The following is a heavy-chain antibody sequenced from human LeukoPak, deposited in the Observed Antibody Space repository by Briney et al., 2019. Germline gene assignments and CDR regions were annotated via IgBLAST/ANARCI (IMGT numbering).Heavy chain of an antibody. Sequence: SVKLSCKASGGTFSSYAISWVRLAPGQGLEWMGRIIPILGIANYAQKFQGRVTITADKSTSTAYMELSSLRSEDTAVYYCAIVVEPTRFDYWGQGTLVTVSS. CDR3: AIVVEPTRFDY. CDR1: GGTFSSYA. CDR2: IIPILGIA. D-gene: IGHD2-2*01. J-gene: IGHJ4*02. V-gene: IGHV1-69*04.